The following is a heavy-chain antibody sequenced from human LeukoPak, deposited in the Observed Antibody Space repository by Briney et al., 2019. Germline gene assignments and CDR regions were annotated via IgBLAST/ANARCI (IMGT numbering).Heavy chain of an antibody. V-gene: IGHV3-11*04. CDR3: ARSGEREWRCFDWLRDAFDI. D-gene: IGHD3-9*01. CDR2: ISSSGSTI. CDR1: GFTFSDYY. Sequence: PGGSLRVSCAASGFTFSDYYMSWIRQAPGKGLEWVSYISSSGSTIYYADSVKGRFTISRDNARNSLYLQMNSLRAEDTAVYYCARSGEREWRCFDWLRDAFDIWGQGTMVTVSS. J-gene: IGHJ3*02.